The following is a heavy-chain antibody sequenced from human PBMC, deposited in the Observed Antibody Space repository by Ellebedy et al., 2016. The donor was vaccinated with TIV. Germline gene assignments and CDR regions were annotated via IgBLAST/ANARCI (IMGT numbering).Heavy chain of an antibody. CDR3: ARGDCSGGSCPFDY. CDR2: IYTSGST. Sequence: SETLSLXXTVSGGSISSGSYYWSWIRQPAGKGLEWIGRIYTSGSTNYNPSLKSRVTMSVDTSKNQFSLKLSSVTAADTAVYYCARGDCSGGSCPFDYWGQGTLVTVSS. CDR1: GGSISSGSYY. D-gene: IGHD2-15*01. V-gene: IGHV4-61*02. J-gene: IGHJ4*02.